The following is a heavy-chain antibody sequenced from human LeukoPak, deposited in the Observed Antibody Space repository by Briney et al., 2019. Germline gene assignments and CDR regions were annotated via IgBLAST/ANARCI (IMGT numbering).Heavy chain of an antibody. CDR2: ISSSSSYI. CDR1: GFTFSSYS. D-gene: IGHD3-10*01. V-gene: IGHV3-21*01. J-gene: IGHJ5*02. CDR3: ARVATGSYDWFDP. Sequence: GGSLRLSCAASGFTFSSYSMNWVRQAPGKGLEWVSSISSSSSYIYYADSVKGRFTISRDNAKNSLYLQMNSLRAEDTAVYFCARVATGSYDWFDPWGQGTLVTVSS.